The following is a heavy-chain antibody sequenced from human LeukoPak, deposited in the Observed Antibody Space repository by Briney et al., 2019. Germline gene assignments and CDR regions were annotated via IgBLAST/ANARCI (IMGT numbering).Heavy chain of an antibody. Sequence: PGGSLRLSCAASGFTFSNAWMNWVRQAPGRGLEWIGSSHYSGSTYYNPSLKSRVTISVDTSKNQFSLKLSSVAAADTAVYYCARENYYGTGSPKHFDYWGQGTLVTVSS. CDR2: SHYSGST. D-gene: IGHD3-10*01. V-gene: IGHV4-4*02. CDR1: GFTFSNAW. J-gene: IGHJ4*02. CDR3: ARENYYGTGSPKHFDY.